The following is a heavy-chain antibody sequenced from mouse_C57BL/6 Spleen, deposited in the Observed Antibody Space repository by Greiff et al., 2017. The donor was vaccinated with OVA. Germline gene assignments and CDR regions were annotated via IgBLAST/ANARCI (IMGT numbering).Heavy chain of an antibody. V-gene: IGHV5-4*03. CDR1: GFTFSSYA. CDR2: ISDGGSYT. Sequence: EVKLMESGGGLVKPGGSLKLSCAASGFTFSSYAMSWVRQTPEKRLEWVATISDGGSYTYYPDNVKGRFTISRDNAKNNLYLQMSHLKSEDTSMYYCARGTSNRAYYAMDYWGQGTSVTVSS. CDR3: ARGTSNRAYYAMDY. J-gene: IGHJ4*01. D-gene: IGHD3-1*01.